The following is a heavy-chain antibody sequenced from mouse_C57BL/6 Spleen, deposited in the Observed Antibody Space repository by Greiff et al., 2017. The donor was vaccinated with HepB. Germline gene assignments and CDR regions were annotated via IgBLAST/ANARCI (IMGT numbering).Heavy chain of an antibody. Sequence: VQLQQPGAELVKPGASVKLSCKASGYTFTSYWMQWVKQRPGQGLEWIGEIDPSDSYTNYTQKFKGKATLTVDTSSSTAYMQLSSLTSEDSAVYYCANAWFAYWGQGTLVTVSA. V-gene: IGHV1-50*01. CDR2: IDPSDSYT. CDR1: GYTFTSYW. CDR3: ANAWFAY. J-gene: IGHJ3*01.